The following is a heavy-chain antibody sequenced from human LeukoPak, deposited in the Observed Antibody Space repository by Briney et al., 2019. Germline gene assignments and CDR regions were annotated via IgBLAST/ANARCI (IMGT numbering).Heavy chain of an antibody. Sequence: SETLSLTCTVSGGSISSGSYYWSWIRQPAGKGLEWIGRIYTSGSTNYNPSLESRVTISVDTSKNQFSLKLSSVTAADTAVYYCARDKEVGYNPGAFDIWGQGTMVTVSS. J-gene: IGHJ3*02. CDR1: GGSISSGSYY. CDR3: ARDKEVGYNPGAFDI. CDR2: IYTSGST. V-gene: IGHV4-61*02. D-gene: IGHD5-24*01.